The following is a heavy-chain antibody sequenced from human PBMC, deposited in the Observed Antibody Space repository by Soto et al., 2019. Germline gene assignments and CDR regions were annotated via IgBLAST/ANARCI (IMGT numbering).Heavy chain of an antibody. D-gene: IGHD3-22*01. V-gene: IGHV3-72*01. Sequence: GGSLRPSCEASGLTSSAHYRDGVRQAQGKGLEGVGRTRNKGNSYSTEYAASVKGRFTISRDDSKNSLYMQMNSLKTEDTAVYYCTINYYDTSGYYIDMWGQGTMVTV. J-gene: IGHJ3*02. CDR2: TRNKGNSYST. CDR1: GLTSSAHY. CDR3: TINYYDTSGYYIDM.